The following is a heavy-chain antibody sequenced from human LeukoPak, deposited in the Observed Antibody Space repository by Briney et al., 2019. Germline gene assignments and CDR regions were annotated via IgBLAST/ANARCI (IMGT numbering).Heavy chain of an antibody. Sequence: GGSLRLSCAASGFTFSSYSMSWVRQAPGKGLEWVSAISGSGGSTYYADSVKGRFTISRDNTKNTLYLQMNGLRAEDTAVYYCATSWSPSPFFDYWGQGTLVTVSS. CDR1: GFTFSSYS. CDR2: ISGSGGST. D-gene: IGHD1-1*01. CDR3: ATSWSPSPFFDY. V-gene: IGHV3-23*01. J-gene: IGHJ4*02.